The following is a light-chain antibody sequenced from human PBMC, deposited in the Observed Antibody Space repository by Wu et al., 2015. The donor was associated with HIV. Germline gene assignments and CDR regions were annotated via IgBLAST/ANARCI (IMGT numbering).Light chain of an antibody. J-gene: IGKJ1*01. V-gene: IGKV3-20*01. CDR2: VHP. CDR1: QSVSSSY. CDR3: QHYGNSPTWT. Sequence: SCRASQSVSSSYLAWYQPENPRATASPRAPPSMVHPAGPTGIPDRFSGSGSGTDFTLTISRLEPEDFAVYYCQHYGNSPTWTFGQGTKVEIK.